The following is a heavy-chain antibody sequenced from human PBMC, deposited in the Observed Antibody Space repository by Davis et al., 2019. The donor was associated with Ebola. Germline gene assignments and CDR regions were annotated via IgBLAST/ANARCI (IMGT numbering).Heavy chain of an antibody. CDR3: ARDHLEGSLDY. CDR2: SLNDETTQ. CDR1: GFTFSGYT. J-gene: IGHJ4*02. D-gene: IGHD1-26*01. V-gene: IGHV3-33*08. Sequence: GESLKISCVVSGFTFSGYTMIWVRQAPGKGLEWVSMSLNDETTQYYGESVRGRFTISRDNSNNMIYLQMNSLRAEDTAVYYCARDHLEGSLDYWGQGTLVTVSS.